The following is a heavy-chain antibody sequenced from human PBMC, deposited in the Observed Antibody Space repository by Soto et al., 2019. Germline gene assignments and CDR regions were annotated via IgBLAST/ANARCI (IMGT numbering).Heavy chain of an antibody. D-gene: IGHD2-2*01. Sequence: PGGSLRLSCTASGFTFGDYAMSWFRQAPGKGLEWVGFIRSKAYGGTTEYAASVKGRFTISRDDSKSIAYLQMNSLKTEDTAVNYVPGDWVAVLPAATKYYYKGMEVWATGT. CDR1: GFTFGDYA. CDR2: IRSKAYGGTT. CDR3: PGDWVAVLPAATKYYYKGMEV. V-gene: IGHV3-49*03. J-gene: IGHJ6*04.